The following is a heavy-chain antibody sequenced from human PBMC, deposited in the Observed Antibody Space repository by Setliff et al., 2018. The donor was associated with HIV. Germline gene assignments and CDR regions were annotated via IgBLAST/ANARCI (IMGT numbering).Heavy chain of an antibody. CDR3: AKDLHVAAADY. V-gene: IGHV3-74*01. Sequence: GGSLRLSCTASGFTFGDYWMHGVRRGPGRGLEWVSRIGRDGTVANYADSVKGRFTISRDNAKSTMYLQMNSLRVEDTAVYYCAKDLHVAAADYWGQGTLVTVSS. J-gene: IGHJ4*02. CDR1: GFTFGDYW. CDR2: IGRDGTVA. D-gene: IGHD6-13*01.